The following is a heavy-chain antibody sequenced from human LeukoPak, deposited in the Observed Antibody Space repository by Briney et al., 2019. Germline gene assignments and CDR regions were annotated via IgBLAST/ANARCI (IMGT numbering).Heavy chain of an antibody. Sequence: PGGSLRLSCAVSGFTFSLYGMHWVRQAPGKGLEWVAFIQHDESNNYYADSVKGRFTISRDNSKNTVYLQMNSLRTEDTAVYYCAKPPLNQHNLDRWGQGTLVTVSS. CDR3: AKPPLNQHNLDR. V-gene: IGHV3-30*02. CDR2: IQHDESNN. J-gene: IGHJ5*02. CDR1: GFTFSLYG.